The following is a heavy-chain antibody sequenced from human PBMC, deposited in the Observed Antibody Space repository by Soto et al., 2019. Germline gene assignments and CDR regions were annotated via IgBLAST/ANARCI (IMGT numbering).Heavy chain of an antibody. Sequence: EVQLVESGGGLVKPGGSLRLSCAASGFTFSSYSMNWVRQAPGKGLEWVSSISSSSSYIYYADSVKGRFTISRDNAKNSLYLQLNSLRAEDTAVYYCARDRGSSFPSDGMDVWGQGTTVTVSS. D-gene: IGHD6-6*01. J-gene: IGHJ6*02. V-gene: IGHV3-21*01. CDR3: ARDRGSSFPSDGMDV. CDR2: ISSSSSYI. CDR1: GFTFSSYS.